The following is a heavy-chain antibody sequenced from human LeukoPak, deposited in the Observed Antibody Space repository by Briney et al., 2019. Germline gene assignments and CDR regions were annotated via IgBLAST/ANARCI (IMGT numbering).Heavy chain of an antibody. CDR3: ARHRAYSSSSPFDY. J-gene: IGHJ4*02. V-gene: IGHV4-59*08. CDR2: TYYTGST. Sequence: SETLSLTCSVSGGSISSLYWSWIRQPPGKGLEWIGYTYYTGSTNYNPSLKSRVTMFVDMSKNQFSLRLSSVTAADTAVYYCARHRAYSSSSPFDYWGQRTLVTVSS. D-gene: IGHD6-6*01. CDR1: GGSISSLY.